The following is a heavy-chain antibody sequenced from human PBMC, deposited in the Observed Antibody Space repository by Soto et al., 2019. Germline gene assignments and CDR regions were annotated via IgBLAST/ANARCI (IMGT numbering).Heavy chain of an antibody. CDR2: INHSGST. D-gene: IGHD6-13*01. Sequence: QVQLQQWGAGLLKPSETLSLTCAVYGGSFSGYYWSWIRQPPGKGLEWIGEINHSGSTNYNPSLKSRVTISVDTSKNQFSLKLSSVTAADTAVYCCARRVAARGIDYWGQGTLVTVSS. J-gene: IGHJ4*02. CDR1: GGSFSGYY. CDR3: ARRVAARGIDY. V-gene: IGHV4-34*01.